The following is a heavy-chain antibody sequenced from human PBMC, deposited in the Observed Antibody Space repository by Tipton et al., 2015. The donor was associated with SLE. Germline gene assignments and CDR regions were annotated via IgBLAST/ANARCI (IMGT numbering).Heavy chain of an antibody. CDR1: GFTFRSWA. D-gene: IGHD3-22*01. V-gene: IGHV3-30-3*01. Sequence: SLRLSCAASGFTFRSWAMHWVRQAPGKGLEWLAGISYDGSNKYYADSVKGRFTISRDNSKNTLYLQMNSLRAEDSAVYYCARHSRNADYMDVWGKGTTVTVSS. CDR3: ARHSRNADYMDV. CDR2: ISYDGSNK. J-gene: IGHJ6*03.